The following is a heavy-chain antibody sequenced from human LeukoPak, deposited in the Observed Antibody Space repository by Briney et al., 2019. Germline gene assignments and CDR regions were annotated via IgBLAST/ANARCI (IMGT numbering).Heavy chain of an antibody. Sequence: SETLSLTCTVSGGSISSFYWSWIRQPPGKGLEWIGYIYYSGSTNYNPSLKSRVTITPDASKNQFSLRLTSVTAADTAVYYCAREGTYGWYNWFDPWGQGTLVTVSS. V-gene: IGHV4-59*01. CDR2: IYYSGST. J-gene: IGHJ5*02. CDR3: AREGTYGWYNWFDP. CDR1: GGSISSFY. D-gene: IGHD6-19*01.